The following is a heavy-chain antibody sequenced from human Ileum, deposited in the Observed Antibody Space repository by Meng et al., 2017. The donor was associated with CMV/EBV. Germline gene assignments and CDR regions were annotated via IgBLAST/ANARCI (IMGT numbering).Heavy chain of an antibody. V-gene: IGHV3-7*01. CDR2: VKADGSEK. CDR3: ARDPRSAVPIDS. CDR1: GFTFSTYW. J-gene: IGHJ4*02. Sequence: GGSMRPSCPASGFTFSTYWMSWVRQAPGKGLGWVAHVKADGSEKYYVDSVKGQFTISSDNAKNSVYLLMNSLRVDDTAVYFCARDPRSAVPIDSWGQGTLVTVSS. D-gene: IGHD6-25*01.